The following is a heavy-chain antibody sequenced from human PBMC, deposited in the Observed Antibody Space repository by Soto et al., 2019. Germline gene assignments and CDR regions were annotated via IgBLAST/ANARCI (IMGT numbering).Heavy chain of an antibody. CDR2: ITTFNGNT. D-gene: IGHD3-16*01. V-gene: IGHV1-18*01. J-gene: IGHJ4*02. CDR3: VSDRYAYVDPPAADY. Sequence: QVQLMQSGPEVKKPGASVRVSGKTSGYSFTDFGISWVRQAPGQGLEWMGGITTFNGNTNYAQRFQGRMTVTSETSTTTVYMELTSLTSDDTAVYYCVSDRYAYVDPPAADYWGQGTLVTVSS. CDR1: GYSFTDFG.